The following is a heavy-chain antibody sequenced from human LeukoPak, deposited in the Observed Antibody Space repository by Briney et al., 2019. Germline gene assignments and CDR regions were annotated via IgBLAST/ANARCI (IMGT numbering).Heavy chain of an antibody. CDR3: ARVSSAFIAAATIDY. CDR1: GYSISSGYY. V-gene: IGHV4-38-2*02. Sequence: PLETLSLTCTVSGYSISSGYYWGWIRQPPGKGLEWIGSIYHGGSTYYNPSLKSRVTISVDTSKNQFSLKLSSVTAADTAVYYCARVSSAFIAAATIDYWGQGTLVTVSS. J-gene: IGHJ4*02. D-gene: IGHD6-13*01. CDR2: IYHGGST.